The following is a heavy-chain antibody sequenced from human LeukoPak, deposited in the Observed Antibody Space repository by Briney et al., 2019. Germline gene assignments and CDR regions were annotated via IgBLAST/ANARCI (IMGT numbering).Heavy chain of an antibody. CDR1: GGSISTSTYY. CDR3: ASQYSGYVRLDY. V-gene: IGHV4-39*01. D-gene: IGHD5-12*01. CDR2: ISYSGIT. Sequence: SETLSLTCTVSGGSISTSTYYWGWIRQPPGKGLEWNGSISYSGITYNHPALKSRLTISVDTSKNQFSLKLTSVTAADTAVYYCASQYSGYVRLDYWGQGTLVTVSS. J-gene: IGHJ4*02.